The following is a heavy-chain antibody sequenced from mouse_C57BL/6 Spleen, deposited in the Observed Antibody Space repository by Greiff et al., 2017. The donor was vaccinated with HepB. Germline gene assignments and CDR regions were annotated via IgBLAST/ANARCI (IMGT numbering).Heavy chain of an antibody. J-gene: IGHJ3*01. CDR1: GFTFSNYW. D-gene: IGHD1-1*01. CDR2: IRLKSDNYAT. CDR3: TVLREFAY. Sequence: EVHLVESGGGLVQPGGSMKLSCVASGFTFSNYWMNWVRQSPEKGLEWVAQIRLKSDNYATHYAESVKGRFTISRDDSKSSVYLQMNNLRAEDTGIYYCTVLREFAYWGQGTLVTVSA. V-gene: IGHV6-3*01.